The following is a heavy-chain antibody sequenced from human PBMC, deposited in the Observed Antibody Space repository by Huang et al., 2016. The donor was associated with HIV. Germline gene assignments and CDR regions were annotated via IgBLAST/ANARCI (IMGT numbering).Heavy chain of an antibody. CDR3: LPAGHVSHYYYMDV. Sequence: QGQLVESGGGVVQPGRSLSLSCAASGFSFTSYDMQWVRQVPGKGLDWGSCGANDGNEKYYADSVKGRLTSSRDNCKNTLYLQMNSLRTGDTAVYFCLPAGHVSHYYYMDVWGKGTTVIVSS. J-gene: IGHJ6*03. V-gene: IGHV3-30*03. CDR1: GFSFTSYD. CDR2: GANDGNEK.